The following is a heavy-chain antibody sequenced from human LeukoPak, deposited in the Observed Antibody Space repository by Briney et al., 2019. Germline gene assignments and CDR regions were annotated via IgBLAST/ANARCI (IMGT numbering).Heavy chain of an antibody. CDR1: GFTVSSNY. V-gene: IGHV3-48*04. J-gene: IGHJ6*02. D-gene: IGHD4-17*01. CDR3: ARDHPSYGDYGRVPYYYGMDV. Sequence: GGSLRLSCAASGFTVSSNYMSWVRQAPGKGLEWVSYISSSSSTIYYADSVKGRFTISRDNAKNSLYLQMNSLRAEDTAVYYCARDHPSYGDYGRVPYYYGMDVWGQGTTVTVSS. CDR2: ISSSSSTI.